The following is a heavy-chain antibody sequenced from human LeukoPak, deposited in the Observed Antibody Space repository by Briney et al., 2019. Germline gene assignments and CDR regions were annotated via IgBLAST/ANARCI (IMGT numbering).Heavy chain of an antibody. CDR3: VRDDGAYYQHSVDV. V-gene: IGHV3-48*03. CDR2: ISSSGSSI. Sequence: GGSLRLSCVVSGFNFNNHEMNWVRQAPGKGLEWVSYISSSGSSIYYADSVKGRFTISRDNAKNSMYLQMNSLRVEDTAVYYCVRDDGAYYQHSVDVWGKGTTVTVSS. J-gene: IGHJ6*03. D-gene: IGHD3-16*01. CDR1: GFNFNNHE.